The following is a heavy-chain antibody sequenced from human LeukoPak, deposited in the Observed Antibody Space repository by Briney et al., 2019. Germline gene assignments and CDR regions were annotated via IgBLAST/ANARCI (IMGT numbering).Heavy chain of an antibody. V-gene: IGHV4-59*01. CDR3: AGSIFGYPWFDP. CDR2: VFHTGHT. Sequence: SETLSLTCTVSAAINSFYWSWLRQPPGKGLEWIGYVFHTGHTNYDPSLKSRVTMSIDPSKDQVSLEVTSVTAADTAVYYCAGSIFGYPWFDPWGQGTLVSVSS. CDR1: AAINSFY. D-gene: IGHD3-9*01. J-gene: IGHJ5*02.